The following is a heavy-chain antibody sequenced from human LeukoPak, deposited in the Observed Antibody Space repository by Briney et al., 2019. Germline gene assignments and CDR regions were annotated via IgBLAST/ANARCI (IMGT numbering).Heavy chain of an antibody. CDR1: GASVSRGGHY. D-gene: IGHD6-6*01. CDR3: ATDRVSSDSLDY. V-gene: IGHV4-61*08. Sequence: SETLSLTCTVSGASVSRGGHYWSWIRQPPGKGLEWIGYIYYSGTTKYNPSLKSRGTISVDTSKNQFFLKLSSVTAADTAVYYCATDRVSSDSLDYWGQGILVTVSS. J-gene: IGHJ4*02. CDR2: IYYSGTT.